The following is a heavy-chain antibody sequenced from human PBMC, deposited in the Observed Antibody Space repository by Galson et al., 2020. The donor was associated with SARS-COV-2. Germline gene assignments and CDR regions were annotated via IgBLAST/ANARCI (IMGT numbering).Heavy chain of an antibody. V-gene: IGHV4-59*12. CDR1: GGSIRSYY. D-gene: IGHD3-22*01. Sequence: SETLSLTCTVSGGSIRSYYWSWIRQSPGKGLEWIGYIYYTGTTKYNPSLESRVTISVDTSKDQFSLKLSSVTAADTAVYYCAREEYYYETTGAPSIAVDIWGQGTKVIVSS. J-gene: IGHJ3*02. CDR2: IYYTGTT. CDR3: AREEYYYETTGAPSIAVDI.